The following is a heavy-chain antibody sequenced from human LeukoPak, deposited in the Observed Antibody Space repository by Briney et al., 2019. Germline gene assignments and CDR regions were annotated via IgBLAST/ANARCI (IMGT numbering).Heavy chain of an antibody. J-gene: IGHJ3*02. D-gene: IGHD2-8*01. CDR3: ARRCTNGVCLRGFTNKDDAFDI. Sequence: GESLKISCKGSGYSFTSYWIGWVRQMPGKGLERMGIIYPGDSDTRYSPSFQGQVTISADKSISTAYLQWSSLKASDTAMYYCARRCTNGVCLRGFTNKDDAFDIWGQGTMVTVSS. CDR1: GYSFTSYW. V-gene: IGHV5-51*01. CDR2: IYPGDSDT.